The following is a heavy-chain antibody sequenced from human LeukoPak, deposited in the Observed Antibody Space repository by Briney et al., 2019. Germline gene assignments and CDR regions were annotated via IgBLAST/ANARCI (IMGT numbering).Heavy chain of an antibody. CDR1: GGSISSSSYY. J-gene: IGHJ4*02. Sequence: SETLSLTCTVSGGSISSSSYYWGWIRQPPGKGLEWIGSIYYSGSTYYNPSLKSRVTISVDTSKNQFSLKLSSVTATDTAVYYCARMEATSDPYYYGSGVWYFDYWGQGTLVTVSS. CDR2: IYYSGST. CDR3: ARMEATSDPYYYGSGVWYFDY. D-gene: IGHD3-10*01. V-gene: IGHV4-39*07.